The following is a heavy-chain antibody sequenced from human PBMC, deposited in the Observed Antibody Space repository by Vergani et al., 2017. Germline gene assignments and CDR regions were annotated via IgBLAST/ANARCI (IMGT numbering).Heavy chain of an antibody. CDR2: MNPNSGNT. CDR3: ARGIWQQLVLIYYYGMDV. J-gene: IGHJ6*02. D-gene: IGHD6-13*01. V-gene: IGHV1-8*02. Sequence: QVQLVQSGAEVKKPGSSVKVSCKASGGTFSSYAINWVRQATGQGLEWMGWMNPNSGNTGYAQKFQGRVTMTRNTSISTAYMELSSLRSEDTAVYYCARGIWQQLVLIYYYGMDVWGQGTTVTVSS. CDR1: GGTFSSYA.